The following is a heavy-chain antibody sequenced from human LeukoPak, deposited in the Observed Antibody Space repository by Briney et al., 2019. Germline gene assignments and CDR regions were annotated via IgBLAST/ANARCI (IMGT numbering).Heavy chain of an antibody. CDR2: IYPRDGST. CDR1: GYTFTSNY. CDR3: ARGGYSSGWYGEYYYYGMDV. D-gene: IGHD6-19*01. Sequence: GASVKVSCKASGYTFTSNYIHWVRQAPGQGLEWMGMIYPRDGSTSYAQKFQGRVTITADESTSTAYMELSSLRSEDTAVYYCARGGYSSGWYGEYYYYGMDVWGQGTTVTVSS. J-gene: IGHJ6*02. V-gene: IGHV1-46*01.